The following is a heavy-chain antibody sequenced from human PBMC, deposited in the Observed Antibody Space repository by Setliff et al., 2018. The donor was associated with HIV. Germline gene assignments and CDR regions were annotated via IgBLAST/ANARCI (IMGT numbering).Heavy chain of an antibody. CDR2: ISPYNGNT. CDR1: GYTFTNFG. J-gene: IGHJ4*02. CDR3: ARDRIPSKWLLESDY. V-gene: IGHV1-18*01. Sequence: GASVKVSCKASGYTFTNFGITWVRQAPGQGLEWMGWISPYNGNTNYAPELHGIVTITTDTSTSTASLELRSLRSDDTAVYYCARDRIPSKWLLESDYWGQGTLVTVSS. D-gene: IGHD3-22*01.